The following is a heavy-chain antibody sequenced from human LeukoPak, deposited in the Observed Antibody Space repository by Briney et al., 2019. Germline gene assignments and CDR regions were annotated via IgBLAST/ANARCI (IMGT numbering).Heavy chain of an antibody. D-gene: IGHD1-26*01. CDR3: AIEGATSFDY. J-gene: IGHJ4*02. Sequence: SGTLSLTCAVSGGSISTAHWWNWVRQSPGKGLEWIGEIYHRGNSNYNPSLKSRVSISVDTSKNQFSLKVTALTAADTAVYYCAIEGATSFDYWGQGTLVTVSS. CDR2: IYHRGNS. V-gene: IGHV4-4*02. CDR1: GGSISTAHW.